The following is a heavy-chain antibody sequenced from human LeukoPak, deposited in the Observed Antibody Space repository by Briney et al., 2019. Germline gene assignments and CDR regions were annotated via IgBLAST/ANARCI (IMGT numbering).Heavy chain of an antibody. D-gene: IGHD3-22*01. Sequence: PSETLSLTCTVSGGSISSYYWSWIRQPGGKGLEWIGRIYTSGTTHYNPSLKSRVTMSVGTSKNQFSLKLSSVTAADTAVYYCTHSSGYLNYFDYWGQGTLVTVSS. J-gene: IGHJ4*02. CDR3: THSSGYLNYFDY. V-gene: IGHV4-4*07. CDR1: GGSISSYY. CDR2: IYTSGTT.